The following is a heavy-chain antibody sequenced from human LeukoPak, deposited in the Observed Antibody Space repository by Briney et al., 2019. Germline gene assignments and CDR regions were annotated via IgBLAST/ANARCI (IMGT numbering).Heavy chain of an antibody. CDR2: IYWSGTT. Sequence: SETLSLTCAVYGGSFSGYYWSWVRQPPGRGLEWIGYIYWSGTTTYNPALKSRITMSLDESKNQFSLKLTSVTAADTAIYYCAGDYTLGSYRFDYWGQGTLVTVSS. V-gene: IGHV4-34*11. J-gene: IGHJ4*02. D-gene: IGHD3-10*01. CDR1: GGSFSGYY. CDR3: AGDYTLGSYRFDY.